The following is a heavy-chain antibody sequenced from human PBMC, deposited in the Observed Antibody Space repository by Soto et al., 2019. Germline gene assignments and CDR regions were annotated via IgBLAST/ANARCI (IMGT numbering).Heavy chain of an antibody. Sequence: QVQLVESGGGLVRPGGSLRLSCEASGFTFRDYYMTWFRQAPGKGLEWLSYIDSSTNYTNYADSVKGRFTISRDNAKNSLYLQMNSLRADDTAVYYCAREYYYTMDVWGQGTMVTVS. J-gene: IGHJ6*02. CDR2: IDSSTNYT. CDR3: AREYYYTMDV. CDR1: GFTFRDYY. V-gene: IGHV3-11*05.